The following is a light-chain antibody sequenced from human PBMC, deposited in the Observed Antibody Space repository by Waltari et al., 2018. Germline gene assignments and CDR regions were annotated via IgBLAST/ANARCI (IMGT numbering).Light chain of an antibody. J-gene: IGLJ2*01. CDR1: SGSFACNY. CDR2: EDN. CDR3: QSFDNINHVV. V-gene: IGLV6-57*03. Sequence: NFMLSQPHSVSESPGKTVTISCTRSSGSFACNYVHWYQRRPGSAPTTVIYEDNERPSGVPERFSGSIDSSSNSATLTISGLKTEDEADYYCQSFDNINHVVFGGGTKLTVL.